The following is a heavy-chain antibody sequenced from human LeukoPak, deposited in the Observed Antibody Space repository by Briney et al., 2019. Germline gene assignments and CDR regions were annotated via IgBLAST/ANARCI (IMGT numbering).Heavy chain of an antibody. V-gene: IGHV4-38-2*01. CDR2: IYHSGPT. CDR3: ARWYSSSGYFDY. J-gene: IGHJ4*02. CDR1: RYYISSGYY. Sequence: PSDTLSLTCAVSRYYISSGYYWGWIRQPPGKGLEWIGSIYHSGPTDHNQSPKSRVTISVDTSNNQFSLKLSFVTGADTAVYYCARWYSSSGYFDYWGQGTLVTVSS. D-gene: IGHD6-6*01.